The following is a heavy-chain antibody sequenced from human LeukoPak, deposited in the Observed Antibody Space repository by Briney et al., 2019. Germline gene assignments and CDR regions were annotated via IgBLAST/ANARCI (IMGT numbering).Heavy chain of an antibody. CDR3: ARGVVVLRFLEWYNYYFDY. CDR2: IYSGGST. J-gene: IGHJ4*02. Sequence: QPGGSLLLSCAASGFTFSSYWMSWVRQAPGKGLEWVSVIYSGGSTYYADSVKGRFTISRDNSKNTLYLQMNSLRAEDTAVYYCARGVVVLRFLEWYNYYFDYWGQGTLVTVSS. V-gene: IGHV3-66*02. CDR1: GFTFSSYW. D-gene: IGHD3-3*01.